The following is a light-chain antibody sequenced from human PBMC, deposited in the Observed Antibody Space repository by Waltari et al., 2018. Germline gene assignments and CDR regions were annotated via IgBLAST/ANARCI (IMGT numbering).Light chain of an antibody. CDR3: FSYAVSSTFMI. CDR2: EGE. J-gene: IGLJ2*01. CDR1: SPDVGNYNI. V-gene: IGLV2-23*01. Sequence: QSALTQPASVSGSPGQSITISCTGTSPDVGNYNIVSCFQHHPGKAPKLLIYEGEKRPPGGCSRFVGSKSDRAASRTISGLEADDEAVYYCFSYAVSSTFMIFGGGTQLTVL.